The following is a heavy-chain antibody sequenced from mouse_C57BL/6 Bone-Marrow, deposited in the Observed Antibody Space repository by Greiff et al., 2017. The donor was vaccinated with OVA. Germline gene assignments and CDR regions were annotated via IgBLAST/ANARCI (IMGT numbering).Heavy chain of an antibody. V-gene: IGHV5-6*01. D-gene: IGHD2-3*01. CDR1: GFTFSSYG. J-gene: IGHJ4*01. Sequence: EVKVVESGGDLVKPGGSLKLSCAASGFTFSSYGMSWVRQTPDKRLEWVATISSGGSYTYYPDSVKGRFTISRDNAKNTLYLQMSSLKSEDTAMYYCASFYDVYYRYYAMYYWGQGTSVTVSS. CDR2: ISSGGSYT. CDR3: ASFYDVYYRYYAMYY.